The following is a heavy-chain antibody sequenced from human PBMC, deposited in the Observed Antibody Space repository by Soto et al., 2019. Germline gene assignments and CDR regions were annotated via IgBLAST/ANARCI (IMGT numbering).Heavy chain of an antibody. D-gene: IGHD6-19*01. CDR2: ISSSGSTI. Sequence: GSLRLSCAASGFTFSSYEMNWVRQAPGKGLEWVSYISSSGSTIYYADSVKGRFTISRDNAKNSLYLQMNSLRAEDTAVYYCAREVGAVALYFQHWGQGTLVTV. CDR3: AREVGAVALYFQH. CDR1: GFTFSSYE. V-gene: IGHV3-48*03. J-gene: IGHJ1*01.